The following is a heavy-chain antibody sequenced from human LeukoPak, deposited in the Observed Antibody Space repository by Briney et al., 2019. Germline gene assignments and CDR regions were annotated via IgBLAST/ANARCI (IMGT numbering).Heavy chain of an antibody. CDR1: GFTFRSYS. CDR3: AKLEN. D-gene: IGHD1-1*01. J-gene: IGHJ4*02. V-gene: IGHV3-23*01. Sequence: GGSLRLSYAAAGFTFRSYSMTWVRQAPGKGLEWVSPITGRGDSTYYADSVKGRFIISRDNSKNTLYLQMNSLRAEDTAIYYCAKLENWGQGTLVTVSS. CDR2: ITGRGDST.